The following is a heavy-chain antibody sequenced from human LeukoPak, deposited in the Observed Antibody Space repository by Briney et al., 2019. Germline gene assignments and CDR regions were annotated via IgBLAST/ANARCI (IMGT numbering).Heavy chain of an antibody. D-gene: IGHD6-6*01. CDR3: ARGAPYSSSWDYYYYYMDV. V-gene: IGHV1-69*13. CDR1: GGTFSSYA. CDR2: IIPIFGTA. J-gene: IGHJ6*03. Sequence: SVKVSCKASGGTFSSYAISWVRQAPGQGLEWMGGIIPIFGTANYAQKFQGRVTITADESTSTAYMELSSLRSEDTAVYYCARGAPYSSSWDYYYYYMDVWGKGTTVTVSS.